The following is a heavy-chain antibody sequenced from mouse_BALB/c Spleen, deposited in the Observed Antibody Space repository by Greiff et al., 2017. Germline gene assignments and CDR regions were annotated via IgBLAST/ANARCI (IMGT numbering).Heavy chain of an antibody. D-gene: IGHD2-4*01. J-gene: IGHJ3*01. CDR3: AREDDSTWFAY. CDR2: ISSGSSTI. CDR1: GFTFSSFG. Sequence: DVMLVESGGGLVQPGGSRKLSCAASGFTFSSFGMHWVRQAPEKGLEWVAYISSGSSTIYYADTVKGRFTISRDNPKNTLFLQMTSLRSEDTAMYYCAREDDSTWFAYWGQGTLVTVSA. V-gene: IGHV5-17*02.